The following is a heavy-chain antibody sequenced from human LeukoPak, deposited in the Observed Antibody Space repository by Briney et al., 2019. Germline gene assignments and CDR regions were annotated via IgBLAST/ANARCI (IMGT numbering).Heavy chain of an antibody. CDR3: ARHLMTNTFDI. Sequence: GGSLRLSCAASGFTFSSYPMNWVRQAPGKGLEWVSAIDVSGAYTYYADSVNGRFTVYRDNSKNTLYLQVNSLRAEDTAVYYCARHLMTNTFDIWGQGTMVTVSS. V-gene: IGHV3-23*01. J-gene: IGHJ3*02. CDR2: IDVSGAYT. CDR1: GFTFSSYP. D-gene: IGHD2-8*01.